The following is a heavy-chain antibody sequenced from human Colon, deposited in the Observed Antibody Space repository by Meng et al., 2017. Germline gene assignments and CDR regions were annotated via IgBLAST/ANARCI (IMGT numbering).Heavy chain of an antibody. J-gene: IGHJ5*02. CDR1: GASISSEAFY. Sequence: QVHLQEPGPGLVKPSQTLSLTCTVSGASISSEAFYWGWIRQHPGKGLEWIGYMHYSGIANYNPSLNSRIAISVDTSKNHFSLKLSSVTAADTAVYYCARYRYDSSSYSNFFDPWGQGTLVTVSS. CDR3: ARYRYDSSSYSNFFDP. V-gene: IGHV4-31*03. CDR2: MHYSGIA. D-gene: IGHD3-22*01.